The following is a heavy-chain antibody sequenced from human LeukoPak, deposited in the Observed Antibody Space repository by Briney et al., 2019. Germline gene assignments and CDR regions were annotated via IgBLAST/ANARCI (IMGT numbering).Heavy chain of an antibody. V-gene: IGHV4-59*01. Sequence: SETLSLTCTVSGGSISSYYWSWIRQPPGKGLEWIGYIYYSGSTNYNPSLKSRATISVDTSKNQFSLKLSSVTAADTAVYYCARGSTDFWSDYPTFDYWGRGTLVTVSS. CDR2: IYYSGST. D-gene: IGHD3-3*01. CDR1: GGSISSYY. J-gene: IGHJ4*02. CDR3: ARGSTDFWSDYPTFDY.